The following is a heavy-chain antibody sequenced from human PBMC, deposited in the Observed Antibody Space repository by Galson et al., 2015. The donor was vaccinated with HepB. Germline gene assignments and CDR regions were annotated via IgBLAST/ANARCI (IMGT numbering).Heavy chain of an antibody. CDR2: IYYSGST. CDR1: GGSISSSSYY. D-gene: IGHD3-3*01. Sequence: SLTCTVSGGSISSSSYYWGWIRQPPGKGLEWIGSIYYSGSTYYNPSLKSRVTISVDTSKNQFSLKLSSVTAADTAVYYCARGSPTGITIFGVVISHYYYYMDVWGKGTTVTVSS. J-gene: IGHJ6*03. CDR3: ARGSPTGITIFGVVISHYYYYMDV. V-gene: IGHV4-39*07.